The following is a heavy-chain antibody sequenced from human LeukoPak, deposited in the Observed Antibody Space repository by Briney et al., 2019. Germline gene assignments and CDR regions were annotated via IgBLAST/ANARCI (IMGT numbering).Heavy chain of an antibody. CDR1: GGSFSGYY. CDR3: ARQPLNCSTTSCYAFDV. V-gene: IGHV4-34*01. D-gene: IGHD2-2*01. J-gene: IGHJ3*01. CDR2: INHGGTT. Sequence: SETLSLTCAVYGGSFSGYYWSWIRQPPGKGLEWIGEINHGGTTNYSPSLKSRVTISVDTSKNQFSLNLNSVTAADTAVYYCARQPLNCSTTSCYAFDVWGQGTMVTVSS.